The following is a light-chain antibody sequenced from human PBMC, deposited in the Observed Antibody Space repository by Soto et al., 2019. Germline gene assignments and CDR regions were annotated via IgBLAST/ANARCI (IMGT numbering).Light chain of an antibody. CDR1: KLGDKY. CDR3: QAWDSSRV. Sequence: SYELTQPPSVSVSPGQTASITCSADKLGDKYVCWYQQKPGQSPVLVIYQDRKRPSGIPERFSGSNSGNTATLTISGTQAMDEADYYCQAWDSSRVFGGGTKLTVL. V-gene: IGLV3-1*01. J-gene: IGLJ2*01. CDR2: QDR.